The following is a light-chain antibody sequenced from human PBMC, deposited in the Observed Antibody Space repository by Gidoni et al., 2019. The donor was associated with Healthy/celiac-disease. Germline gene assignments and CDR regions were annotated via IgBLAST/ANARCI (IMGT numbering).Light chain of an antibody. J-gene: IGKJ3*01. CDR2: DAS. Sequence: DIQMTQSPSSLSASVGDRVTITCQASQDISNYLNWYQQKPGKAPKLLIYDASNLETGVPSRFSGSGSGTDFTFTISSLQPEDIATYYCQQYDNAHLITFGPGTKVDIK. CDR1: QDISNY. V-gene: IGKV1-33*01. CDR3: QQYDNAHLIT.